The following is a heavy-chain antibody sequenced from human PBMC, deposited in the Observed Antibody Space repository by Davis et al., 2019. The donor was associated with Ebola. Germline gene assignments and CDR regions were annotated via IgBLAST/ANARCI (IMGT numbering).Heavy chain of an antibody. Sequence: SETLSLTCTVSGGFINSLSHYWGWVRQPPGKGLEWIGSIYHSGTTFYKPSLKRRVTMSVDPSNNRFSLKLRSVTAADTAVYYCTRHDPVGLGWGQGTLVTVSS. D-gene: IGHD3/OR15-3a*01. J-gene: IGHJ4*02. V-gene: IGHV4-39*01. CDR3: TRHDPVGLG. CDR2: IYHSGTT. CDR1: GGFINSLSHY.